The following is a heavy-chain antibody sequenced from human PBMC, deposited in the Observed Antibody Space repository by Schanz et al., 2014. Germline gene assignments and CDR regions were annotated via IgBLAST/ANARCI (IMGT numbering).Heavy chain of an antibody. Sequence: EVQLVESGGGLVRPGDSLRLSCAASGFTFSSYNINWVRQAPGKGLEYISSISPSSSYIYYADSVKGRFTISRDNAKNSLYLQMNSLRAEDAAVYYCARDLSYYTSGSYGYWGQGTLVTVSS. CDR1: GFTFSSYN. CDR2: ISPSSSYI. J-gene: IGHJ4*02. V-gene: IGHV3-21*02. D-gene: IGHD3-10*01. CDR3: ARDLSYYTSGSYGY.